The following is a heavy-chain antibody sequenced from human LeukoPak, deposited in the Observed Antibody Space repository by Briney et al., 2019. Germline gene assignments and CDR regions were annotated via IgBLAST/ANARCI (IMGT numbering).Heavy chain of an antibody. Sequence: ASVKVSCKASGYTFTGYYMHWVRHAPGQGLEWMAWINPNSGGTNYAQKFQGRVTMTRDTSISTAYMDLSRVRSDDTAFYYCARGFYGDYRAAFDIWGQGTMVTVSS. CDR3: ARGFYGDYRAAFDI. D-gene: IGHD4-17*01. CDR1: GYTFTGYY. V-gene: IGHV1-2*02. J-gene: IGHJ3*02. CDR2: INPNSGGT.